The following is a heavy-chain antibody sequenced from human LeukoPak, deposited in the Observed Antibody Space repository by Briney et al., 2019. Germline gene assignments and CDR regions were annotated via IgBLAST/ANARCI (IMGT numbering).Heavy chain of an antibody. Sequence: NSSETLSLTCTVSGGSISSYYWSWIRQPPGKGLEWIGNIYYTGYTNYNPSLKSRVTISVDTSKKQFSLKLTSVTAADTAVYHCARQGISGTHYASFDPWGQGTLVTVSS. CDR3: ARQGISGTHYASFDP. CDR2: IYYTGYT. D-gene: IGHD3-10*01. V-gene: IGHV4-59*08. J-gene: IGHJ5*02. CDR1: GGSISSYY.